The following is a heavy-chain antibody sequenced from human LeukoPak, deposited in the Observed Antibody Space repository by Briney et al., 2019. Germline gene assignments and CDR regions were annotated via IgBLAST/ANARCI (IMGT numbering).Heavy chain of an antibody. CDR3: ARDPYYDILTGYPGGFDI. CDR2: IYYSGST. CDR1: GDSISSRSYY. Sequence: SETLSLTCTVSGDSISSRSYYWGWIRQPPGKGLEWIGSIYYSGSTYYNPSLKSRVTISVNTSKKQFSLKLSSVTAADTAVYYCARDPYYDILTGYPGGFDIWGQGTMVTVSS. J-gene: IGHJ3*02. D-gene: IGHD3-9*01. V-gene: IGHV4-39*07.